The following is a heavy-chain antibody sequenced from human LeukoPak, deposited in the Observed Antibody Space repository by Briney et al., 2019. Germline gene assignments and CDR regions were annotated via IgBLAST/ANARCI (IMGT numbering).Heavy chain of an antibody. Sequence: GGSLRLSCAASGFTFSSYAMSWVRQAPGKGLEWVSAISGSGGSTYYADSVKGRFTISRDNSKNTLYLQMNSLRAEDTAVYYCAKDPLVRWGYSLTYFDYWGQGTLVTVSS. V-gene: IGHV3-23*01. CDR2: ISGSGGST. CDR1: GFTFSSYA. J-gene: IGHJ4*02. D-gene: IGHD5-18*01. CDR3: AKDPLVRWGYSLTYFDY.